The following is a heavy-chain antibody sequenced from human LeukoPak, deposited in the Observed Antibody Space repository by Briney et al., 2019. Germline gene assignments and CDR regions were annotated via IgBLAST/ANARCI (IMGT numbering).Heavy chain of an antibody. J-gene: IGHJ5*02. Sequence: GASVKVSCKASGGTFSSYAISWVRQAPGQGLEWMGRIIPILGIANYAQKFQGRVTITADKSTSTAYMELSSLRSEDTAVYYCATAYCGGDCYVTNWFDPWGQGTLVTVSS. CDR1: GGTFSSYA. V-gene: IGHV1-69*04. CDR3: ATAYCGGDCYVTNWFDP. D-gene: IGHD2-21*02. CDR2: IIPILGIA.